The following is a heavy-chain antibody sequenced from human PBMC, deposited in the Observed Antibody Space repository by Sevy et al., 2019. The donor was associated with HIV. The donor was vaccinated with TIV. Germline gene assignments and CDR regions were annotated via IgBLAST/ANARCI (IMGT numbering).Heavy chain of an antibody. J-gene: IGHJ6*02. Sequence: SVTLSLTCAVYGGSFSGYYWSWIRQPPGKGLEWIGEINHSGSTNYNPSLKSRVTISVDTSKNQFSLKLSSVTAADTAVYYCARVSVTVYGMDVWGQGTTVTVSS. D-gene: IGHD4-4*01. CDR3: ARVSVTVYGMDV. CDR1: GGSFSGYY. CDR2: INHSGST. V-gene: IGHV4-34*01.